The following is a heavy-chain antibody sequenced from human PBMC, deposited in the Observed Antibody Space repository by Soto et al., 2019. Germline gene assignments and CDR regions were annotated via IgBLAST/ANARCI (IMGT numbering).Heavy chain of an antibody. Sequence: PSETLSLTCNVSGGSISGGPYYWSWICQPPGKGLEWIGYTFHSGPSFYNPSLKSRLSISLDTSRNQSSLKMSSVTAADTAVYFCARVGYIAKDYFYYFGLDVWGQGTTVTVSS. V-gene: IGHV4-30-4*01. J-gene: IGHJ6*02. CDR3: ARVGYIAKDYFYYFGLDV. CDR1: GGSISGGPYY. D-gene: IGHD6-13*01. CDR2: TFHSGPS.